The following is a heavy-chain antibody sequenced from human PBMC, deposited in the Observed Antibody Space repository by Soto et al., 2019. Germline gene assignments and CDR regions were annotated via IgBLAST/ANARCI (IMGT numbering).Heavy chain of an antibody. Sequence: EVQLVESGGGLVQPGGSLGLSCAASGFTFSDYWMNWVRQTPGKGLEWVASIKYDGREKNYVDSVNGRFTISRDNAKNSVYLQMASLRAEDTAVYYCARDGVAPGLYFDHWGQGTPVTVSS. J-gene: IGHJ4*02. CDR2: IKYDGREK. D-gene: IGHD6-13*01. V-gene: IGHV3-7*05. CDR1: GFTFSDYW. CDR3: ARDGVAPGLYFDH.